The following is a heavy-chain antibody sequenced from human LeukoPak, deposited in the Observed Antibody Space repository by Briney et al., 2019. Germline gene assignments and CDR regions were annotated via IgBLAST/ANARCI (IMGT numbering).Heavy chain of an antibody. V-gene: IGHV4-31*03. CDR3: ARDTTVVGVKGNWFDP. J-gene: IGHJ5*02. Sequence: PSETLSLTCIVSGGSISTTNYYWGWIRQPPGKGLEWIGYIYYSGSTYYNPSLKSRVIISVDMSKNQLSLKVSSVTAADTAVYYCARDTTVVGVKGNWFDPWGQGTLVTVSS. CDR2: IYYSGST. D-gene: IGHD3-10*01. CDR1: GGSISTTNYY.